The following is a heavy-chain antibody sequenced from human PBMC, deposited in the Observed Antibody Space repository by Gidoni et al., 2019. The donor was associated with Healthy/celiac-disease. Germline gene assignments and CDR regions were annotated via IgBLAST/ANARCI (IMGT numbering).Heavy chain of an antibody. CDR3: ARESRVVRGVIPPGYGMDV. Sequence: QVQLQESGPGLVKPSQTLSLTCTVTGGAIRSGSYYGSWIRQPAGKGLEWIGRIYPSGSTNYPPSLKSRVTMSVDTSKNQFSLKLRSVTAADTAVYYCARESRVVRGVIPPGYGMDVWGQGTTVTVSS. CDR1: GGAIRSGSYY. V-gene: IGHV4-61*02. D-gene: IGHD3-10*01. CDR2: IYPSGST. J-gene: IGHJ6*02.